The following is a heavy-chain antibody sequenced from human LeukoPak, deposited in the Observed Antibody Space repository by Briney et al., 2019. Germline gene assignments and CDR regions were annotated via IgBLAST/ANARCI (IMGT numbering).Heavy chain of an antibody. D-gene: IGHD3-3*01. V-gene: IGHV1-8*01. CDR2: MNPNSGNT. Sequence: ASVKVSCKASGYTFTSYDINLVRQATGQGLEWMGWMNPNSGNTGYAQKFQGRVTMTRNTSITTAYMELSSLGSEDTAVYYCARGLDFWSGYHYYYYYMDVWGKGTTVTVSS. CDR3: ARGLDFWSGYHYYYYYMDV. CDR1: GYTFTSYD. J-gene: IGHJ6*03.